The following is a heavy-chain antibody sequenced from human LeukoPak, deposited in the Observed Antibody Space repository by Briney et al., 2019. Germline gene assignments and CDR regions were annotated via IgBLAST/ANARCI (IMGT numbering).Heavy chain of an antibody. V-gene: IGHV4-34*01. J-gene: IGHJ4*02. D-gene: IGHD2-15*01. CDR2: INHSGST. Sequence: SETLSLTCAVYGGSFSGYYWSWLRQPPEKGLEWIGEINHSGSTNYNPSLKSRVTISVDTSKNQFSLKLSSVTAADTAVYYCARGVVSFDYWGQGTLVAVSS. CDR3: ARGVVSFDY. CDR1: GGSFSGYY.